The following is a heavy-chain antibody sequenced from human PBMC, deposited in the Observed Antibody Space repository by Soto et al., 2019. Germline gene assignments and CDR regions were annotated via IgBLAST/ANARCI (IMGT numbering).Heavy chain of an antibody. V-gene: IGHV3-21*06. Sequence: EVQLVESGGGLVKPGGSLRLSCAASGFTFTRYSMNWVRQAPGKGLEWVSSISSTTNYIYYGDSMKGRFTISRDNAKNSLYLEMNSLRAEDTAVYFCARDASGTTSFLASWGQGTLVTVSS. CDR3: ARDASGTTSFLAS. D-gene: IGHD1-1*01. J-gene: IGHJ5*01. CDR1: GFTFTRYS. CDR2: ISSTTNYI.